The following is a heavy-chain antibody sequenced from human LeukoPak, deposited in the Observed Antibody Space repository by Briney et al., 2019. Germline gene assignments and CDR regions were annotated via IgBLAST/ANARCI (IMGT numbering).Heavy chain of an antibody. CDR1: GFTFSSYS. J-gene: IGHJ6*02. CDR3: ASWATPPSDADYYGSVAYYYYGMDV. CDR2: ISSSSSTI. Sequence: GGSLRLSCAASGFTFSSYSMNWVRQAPGKGLEWVSYISSSSSTIYYADSVKGRFTISRDNAKNSLYLQMNSLRAEDTAVYYCASWATPPSDADYYGSVAYYYYGMDVWGQGTTVTVSS. D-gene: IGHD3-10*01. V-gene: IGHV3-48*04.